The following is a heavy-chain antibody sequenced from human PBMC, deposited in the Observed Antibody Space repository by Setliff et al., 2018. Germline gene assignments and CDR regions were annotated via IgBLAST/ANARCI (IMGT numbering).Heavy chain of an antibody. D-gene: IGHD3-10*01. CDR3: ALGYYSQYRSYFDD. CDR2: ISHSNTYI. Sequence: GGSLRLSCAASGFVFSTYDMNWVRQAPGKGLEWVSSISHSNTYIYYADSVKGRFTISRDNRKNLLFLQMDSLRGEDTALYYCALGYYSQYRSYFDDWGPGTQVTVSS. CDR1: GFVFSTYD. V-gene: IGHV3-21*04. J-gene: IGHJ4*02.